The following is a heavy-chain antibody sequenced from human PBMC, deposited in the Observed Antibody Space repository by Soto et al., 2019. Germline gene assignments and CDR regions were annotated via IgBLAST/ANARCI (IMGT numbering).Heavy chain of an antibody. J-gene: IGHJ4*02. CDR1: GGTFSSYA. CDR2: IIPIFGTA. CDR3: ARDRTSCSGGSCYSLFGLDY. D-gene: IGHD2-15*01. Sequence: QVQLVQSGAEVKKPGSSVKVSCKASGGTFSSYAISWVRQAPGQGLEWMGGIIPIFGTANYAQKFQGRVTITADESTSTAYMELSSLISQDTAVYYCARDRTSCSGGSCYSLFGLDYWGQGTLVTVSS. V-gene: IGHV1-69*01.